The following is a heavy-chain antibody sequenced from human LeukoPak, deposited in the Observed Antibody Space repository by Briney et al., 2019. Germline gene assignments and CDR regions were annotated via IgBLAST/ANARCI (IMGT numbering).Heavy chain of an antibody. J-gene: IGHJ6*03. CDR1: GFTFSSNG. V-gene: IGHV3-48*01. Sequence: GGSLRLSCAASGFTFSSNGMNWVRQAPGKGLEWVSYISATGGTIYYADSVKGRFTISRDNSKNTLYLQMNSLRAEDTAVYYCAREGTDYGSGYYYYYMDVWGKGTTVTVSS. D-gene: IGHD3-10*01. CDR3: AREGTDYGSGYYYYYMDV. CDR2: ISATGGTI.